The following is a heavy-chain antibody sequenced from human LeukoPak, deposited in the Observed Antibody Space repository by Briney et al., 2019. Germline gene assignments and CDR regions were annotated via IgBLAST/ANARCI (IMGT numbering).Heavy chain of an antibody. CDR2: IYYSGST. V-gene: IGHV4-59*01. J-gene: IGHJ4*02. D-gene: IGHD6-19*01. CDR3: ARSSGWAYFDY. Sequence: SETLSLTCTVSGGSISSYYWSWIRQPPGKGLEWIGYIYYSGSTNYNPSLKSRVTISVDTSKNQFSLKLSSVTAADTAVYYCARSSGWAYFDYWGQGTLVTVSS. CDR1: GGSISSYY.